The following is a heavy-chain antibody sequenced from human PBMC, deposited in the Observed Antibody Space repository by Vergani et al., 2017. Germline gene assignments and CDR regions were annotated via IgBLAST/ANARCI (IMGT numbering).Heavy chain of an antibody. CDR3: ARIRRGATYYYYYMDV. CDR1: GGSISSGSYY. J-gene: IGHJ6*03. Sequence: QVQLQESGPGLVKPSQTLSLTCTVSGGSISSGSYYWSWIRQHPGKGLEWIGYIYYSGSTYYNPSLKSRVTISVDTSKNQFSLKLSSVTAADTAVYYCARIRRGATYYYYYMDVWGKGTTVTVSS. D-gene: IGHD1-26*01. V-gene: IGHV4-31*03. CDR2: IYYSGST.